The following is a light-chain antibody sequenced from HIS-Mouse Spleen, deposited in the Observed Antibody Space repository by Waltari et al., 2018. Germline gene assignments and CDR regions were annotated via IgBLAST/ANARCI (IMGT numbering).Light chain of an antibody. J-gene: IGKJ2*01. CDR1: QSVLYSSNNKNY. V-gene: IGKV4-1*01. Sequence: DIVMTQSPDSLAVSLGERATINCKSSQSVLYSSNNKNYLAWYQQKPGQPPKLLIYWASTRESGVPDRFSGSGSGTDFTLTISSLQAEDVAVYYCQQYYSTPPRNFGQGTKLEIK. CDR3: QQYYSTPPRN. CDR2: WAS.